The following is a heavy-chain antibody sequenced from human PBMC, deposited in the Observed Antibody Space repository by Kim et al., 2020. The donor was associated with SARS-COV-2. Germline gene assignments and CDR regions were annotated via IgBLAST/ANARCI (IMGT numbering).Heavy chain of an antibody. D-gene: IGHD3-22*01. J-gene: IGHJ4*02. CDR2: IIPIFGTA. V-gene: IGHV1-69*13. CDR3: ARVGTFAKWLPNYFDY. CDR1: GGTFSSYA. Sequence: SVKVSCKASGGTFSSYAISWVRQAPGQGLEWMGGIIPIFGTANYAQKFQGRVTITADESTSTAYMELSSLRSEDTAVYYCARVGTFAKWLPNYFDYWGQGTLVTVSS.